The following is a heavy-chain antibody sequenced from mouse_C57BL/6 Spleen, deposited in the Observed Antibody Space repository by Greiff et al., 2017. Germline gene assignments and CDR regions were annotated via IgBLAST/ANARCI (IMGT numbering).Heavy chain of an antibody. Sequence: EVQLVESGGDLVKPGGSLKLSCAASGFTFSSYGMSWVRQTPDKRLEWVATISSGGSYTYYPDSVKGRCPISRDNAKNTLYLQMSSLKSEDTAMYYCASYDYDETPVAYWGQGTLVTVSA. J-gene: IGHJ3*01. CDR3: ASYDYDETPVAY. V-gene: IGHV5-6*01. CDR1: GFTFSSYG. CDR2: ISSGGSYT. D-gene: IGHD2-4*01.